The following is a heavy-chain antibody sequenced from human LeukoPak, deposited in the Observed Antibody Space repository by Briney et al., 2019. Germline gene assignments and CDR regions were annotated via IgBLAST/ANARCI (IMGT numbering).Heavy chain of an antibody. V-gene: IGHV1-8*01. CDR2: MNPNSGNT. CDR1: GYTFTSYD. Sequence: ASVKVSCKASGYTFTSYDINWVRQATGQGLEWMGWMNPNSGNTGYAQKFQGRVTMTRNTSISTAYMELSSLRSEDTAVYYCARLGRDLLWFGERYYFDYWGQGTLVTVSS. D-gene: IGHD3-10*01. CDR3: ARLGRDLLWFGERYYFDY. J-gene: IGHJ4*02.